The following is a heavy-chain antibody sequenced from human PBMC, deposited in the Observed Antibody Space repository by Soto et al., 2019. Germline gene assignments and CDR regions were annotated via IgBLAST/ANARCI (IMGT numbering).Heavy chain of an antibody. CDR3: ASGPIVVALMEYYAFDI. D-gene: IGHD3-22*01. CDR2: IYYSGST. V-gene: IGHV4-39*01. J-gene: IGHJ3*02. Sequence: QLQLQESGPGLVKPSETLSLTCTVSGGSISSSSYYWGWIRQPPGKGLEWIGSIYYSGSTYYNPSLKSRVTISVDTSKNQFSLKLSSVTAADTAVYYCASGPIVVALMEYYAFDIWGQGTMVTVSS. CDR1: GGSISSSSYY.